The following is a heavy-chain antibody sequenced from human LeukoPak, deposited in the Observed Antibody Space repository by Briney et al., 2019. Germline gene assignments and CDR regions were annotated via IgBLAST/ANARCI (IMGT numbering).Heavy chain of an antibody. Sequence: GGSLRLSCAASGFTFSSYAMSWVRQAPGKGLEWVSAISGSGGSTYYADSVKGRFTISRDNSKNTLYLQMNSLRAEDTAVYYCAKEPRSMVRGRNDGFDYWGQGTLVTVSS. D-gene: IGHD3-10*01. CDR1: GFTFSSYA. V-gene: IGHV3-23*01. CDR2: ISGSGGST. J-gene: IGHJ4*02. CDR3: AKEPRSMVRGRNDGFDY.